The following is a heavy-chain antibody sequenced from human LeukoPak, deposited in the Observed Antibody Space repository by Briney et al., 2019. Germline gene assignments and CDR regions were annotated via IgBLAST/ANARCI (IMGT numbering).Heavy chain of an antibody. D-gene: IGHD3-10*01. CDR2: IIPIFGTA. J-gene: IGHJ6*04. CDR1: GGTFSSYA. CDR3: ARVVLLWFGESTYYYYGMDV. Sequence: SVKVSCKASGGTFSSYAISWVRQAPGQGLEWMGGIIPIFGTANYAQKFQGRVTITADKSTSTAYTELSSLRSDDTAVYYCARVVLLWFGESTYYYYGMDVWGKGTTVTVSS. V-gene: IGHV1-69*06.